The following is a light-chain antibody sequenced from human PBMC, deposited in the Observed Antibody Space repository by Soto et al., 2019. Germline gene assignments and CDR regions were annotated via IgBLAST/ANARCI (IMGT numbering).Light chain of an antibody. V-gene: IGKV3-20*01. CDR2: GAS. CDR1: QSVSSSY. CDR3: HQYGSSPPT. J-gene: IGKJ3*01. Sequence: EIVLTQSPGTLSLSPGERATLSCRASQSVSSSYLAWYQQKPGQAPRLLIYGASSRATGIPDRFSGSGSGTDFTLTISRLETEDFAVYYCHQYGSSPPTFGPGTKVDIK.